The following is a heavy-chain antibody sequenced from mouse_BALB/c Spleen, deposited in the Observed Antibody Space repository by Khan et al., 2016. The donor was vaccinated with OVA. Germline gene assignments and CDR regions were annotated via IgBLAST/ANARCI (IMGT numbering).Heavy chain of an antibody. CDR1: GYSFTGYL. CDR2: INPHIGET. CDR3: ARKNGSDFDY. J-gene: IGHJ2*01. Sequence: EVQLQESGPELVKPGASVKISCKASGYSFTGYLMNWVMQSHGKSLEWIGRINPHIGETFYNQKFKGKAILTVDESSSTVHMELRSLASEDSAVYYCARKNGSDFDYWGQGTTLTVSS. D-gene: IGHD1-1*01. V-gene: IGHV1-20*02.